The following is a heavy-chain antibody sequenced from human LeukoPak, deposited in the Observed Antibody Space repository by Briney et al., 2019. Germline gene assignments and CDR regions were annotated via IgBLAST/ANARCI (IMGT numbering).Heavy chain of an antibody. CDR2: INHGGST. CDR3: ARGRCSGGSCYLRGGPGPNFDY. V-gene: IGHV4-34*01. D-gene: IGHD2-15*01. Sequence: SETLSLTCAVSGGSFSGHYWNWIRQPPGKGLEWIGEINHGGSTNYNPSLKSRVTISVDTSQKQFSLKLSSVTAADTAVYYCARGRCSGGSCYLRGGPGPNFDYWGQGTLVTVSS. J-gene: IGHJ4*02. CDR1: GGSFSGHY.